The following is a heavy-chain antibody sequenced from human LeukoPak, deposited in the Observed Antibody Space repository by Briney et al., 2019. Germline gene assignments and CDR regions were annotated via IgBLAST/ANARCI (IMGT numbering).Heavy chain of an antibody. CDR3: ARDRGWQQFGY. CDR1: GFTFSTSW. CDR2: IKADGSGK. Sequence: GGSLRLSCVASGFTFSTSWMTWVRQAPGMGLERVANIKADGSGKYYVDSVRGRFSISRDNAKNSLYLELNNLRAEDTGVYFCARDRGWQQFGYWGQGTLVTVSS. D-gene: IGHD5-24*01. J-gene: IGHJ4*01. V-gene: IGHV3-7*01.